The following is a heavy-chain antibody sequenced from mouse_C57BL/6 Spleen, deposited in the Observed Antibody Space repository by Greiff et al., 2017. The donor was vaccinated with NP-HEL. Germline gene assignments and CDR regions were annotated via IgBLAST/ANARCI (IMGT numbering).Heavy chain of an antibody. D-gene: IGHD2-1*01. CDR3: ARAAYGTLFAY. V-gene: IGHV1-52*01. Sequence: VQLQQPGAELVRPGSSVKLSCKASGYTFTSYWMHWVKQRPIQGLEWIGNIDPSDSETHYNQKFKDKATLTVDKSSSTAYMQLSSLTSEDSAVYYCARAAYGTLFAYWGQGTLVTVSA. CDR1: GYTFTSYW. CDR2: IDPSDSET. J-gene: IGHJ3*01.